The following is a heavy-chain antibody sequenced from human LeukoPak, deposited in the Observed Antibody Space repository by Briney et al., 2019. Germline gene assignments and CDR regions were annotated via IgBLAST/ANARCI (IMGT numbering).Heavy chain of an antibody. CDR3: ARRAAYYGDHPFRANLDY. D-gene: IGHD4-17*01. CDR1: GFTFSSYS. CDR2: ISSSSSTI. V-gene: IGHV3-48*02. J-gene: IGHJ4*02. Sequence: PGGSLRLSCAASGFTFSSYSMNWVRQAPGKGLEWVSYISSSSSTIYYADSVKGRFTISRDNAKNSLYLQMNSLREEDTAVYYCARRAAYYGDHPFRANLDYWGQGTLVTVSS.